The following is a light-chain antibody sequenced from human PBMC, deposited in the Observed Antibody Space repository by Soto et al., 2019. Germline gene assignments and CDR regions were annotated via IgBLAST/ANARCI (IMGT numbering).Light chain of an antibody. J-gene: IGKJ4*01. CDR2: DAS. CDR1: HSVSTR. CDR3: QHYTNWPLT. Sequence: EIVMTQSPATLSVSPGERATLSCRASHSVSTRLAWYQQKPGQAPRLLIYDASTRASGLPARFSGSGSGTDFTLHISSLQSEDFAVYYCQHYTNWPLTFGGGTKVEIK. V-gene: IGKV3-15*01.